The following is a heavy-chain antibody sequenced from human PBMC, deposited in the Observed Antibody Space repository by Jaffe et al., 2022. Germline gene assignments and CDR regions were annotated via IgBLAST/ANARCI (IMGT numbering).Heavy chain of an antibody. D-gene: IGHD3-16*01. CDR1: GFTFSSYS. J-gene: IGHJ6*03. Sequence: EVQLVESGGGLVKPGGSLRLSCAASGFTFSSYSMNWVRQAPGKGLEWVSSISSSSSYIYYADSVKGRFTISRDNAKNSLYLQMNSLRAEDTAVYYCARRPEFFGYYDYIWGSGYYMDVWGKGTTVTVSS. V-gene: IGHV3-21*01. CDR2: ISSSSSYI. CDR3: ARRPEFFGYYDYIWGSGYYMDV.